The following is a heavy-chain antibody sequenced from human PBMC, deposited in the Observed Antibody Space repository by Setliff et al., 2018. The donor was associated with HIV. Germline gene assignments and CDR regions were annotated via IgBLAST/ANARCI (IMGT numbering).Heavy chain of an antibody. D-gene: IGHD3-10*01. Sequence: GSLRLSCAASGFTFSSAWMGWVRQAPAKGLEWVANISPDGSATYYVDSVKGRFTISRDNPKNTLYLQMDSLRAEDTALYYCATLKTVGSIIFATTGMDVWGQGTTVTVSS. CDR1: GFTFSSAW. CDR3: ATLKTVGSIIFATTGMDV. CDR2: ISPDGSAT. V-gene: IGHV3-7*01. J-gene: IGHJ6*02.